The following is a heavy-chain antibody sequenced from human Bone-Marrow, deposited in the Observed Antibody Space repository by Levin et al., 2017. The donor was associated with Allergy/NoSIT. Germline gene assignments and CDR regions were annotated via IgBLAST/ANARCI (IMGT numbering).Heavy chain of an antibody. CDR3: ARADIVATIREIDY. CDR2: ISYDGSNK. Sequence: LSLTCAASGFTFSSYAMHWVRQAPGKGLEWVAVISYDGSNKYYADSVKGRFTISRDNSKNTLYLQMNSLRAEDTAVYYCARADIVATIREIDYWGQGTLVTVSS. D-gene: IGHD5-12*01. CDR1: GFTFSSYA. V-gene: IGHV3-30-3*01. J-gene: IGHJ4*02.